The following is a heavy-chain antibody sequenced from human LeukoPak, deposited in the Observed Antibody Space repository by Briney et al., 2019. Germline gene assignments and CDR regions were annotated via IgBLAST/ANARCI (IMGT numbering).Heavy chain of an antibody. CDR1: NGSISSTSDY. V-gene: IGHV4-39*01. J-gene: IGHJ6*02. D-gene: IGHD2-15*01. CDR3: ASLPFDRYCSGGSCYYYYYGMDV. Sequence: SETLSLPCSVSNGSISSTSDYGGSICQPPGRGVGWIGTIYYSGSAYYNPSLKSRVTISVHTHKNQSSVKLNTVTSADTAVYYCASLPFDRYCSGGSCYYYYYGMDVWGQGTTVTVSS. CDR2: IYYSGSA.